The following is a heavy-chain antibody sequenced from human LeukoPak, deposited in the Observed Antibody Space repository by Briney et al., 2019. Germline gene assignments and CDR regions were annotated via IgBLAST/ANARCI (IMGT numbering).Heavy chain of an antibody. CDR2: IIPIFGTA. D-gene: IGHD2-2*01. J-gene: IGHJ1*01. Sequence: ASVKVSCKASGGTFSSYAISWVRQAPGQGLEWMGGIIPIFGTANYAQKFQGRVTITADESTSTAYMALSSLRSEDTAVYYCAREHGDIVVVPAAMYFQHWGQGTLVTVSS. CDR3: AREHGDIVVVPAAMYFQH. CDR1: GGTFSSYA. V-gene: IGHV1-69*01.